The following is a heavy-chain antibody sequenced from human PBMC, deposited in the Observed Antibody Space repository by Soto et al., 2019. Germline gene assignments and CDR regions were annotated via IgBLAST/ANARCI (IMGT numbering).Heavy chain of an antibody. CDR3: ARDVENDGNYYIDA. J-gene: IGHJ6*03. V-gene: IGHV3-74*01. CDR2: MNSDGSTI. Sequence: EVQLVESGGDLVQPGGSLRLSCAASGFPFSGYWMHWVRQAPGKGLVWVSRMNSDGSTINYADSVKGRFTISRDNAENTLYLQMKSLRAEDTAVYFCARDVENDGNYYIDARGKGTTVTVSS. CDR1: GFPFSGYW. D-gene: IGHD1-1*01.